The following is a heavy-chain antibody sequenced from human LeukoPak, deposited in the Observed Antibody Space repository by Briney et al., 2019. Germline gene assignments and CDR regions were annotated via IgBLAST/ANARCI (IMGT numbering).Heavy chain of an antibody. V-gene: IGHV3-9*01. CDR1: GFTFDDYA. D-gene: IGHD6-19*01. Sequence: GRSLRLSCAASGFTFDDYAMHWVRQAPGKGLEWVSGISWNSGSIGYADSVKGRFTISKDNAKNSLYLQMNSLRAEDTALYCCAKAGGYSSGLNWFDPWGQGTLVTVSS. CDR2: ISWNSGSI. CDR3: AKAGGYSSGLNWFDP. J-gene: IGHJ5*02.